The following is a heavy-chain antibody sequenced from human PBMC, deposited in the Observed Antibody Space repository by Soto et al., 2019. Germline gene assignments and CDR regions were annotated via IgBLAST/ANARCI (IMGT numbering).Heavy chain of an antibody. D-gene: IGHD3-3*01. Sequence: GGSLRLSCAASGFTFSSYGMHWVRQAPGKGLEWVAVISYDGSNKYYADTVKGRFTISRDNSKNTLYLQMNSLRAEDTAVYYCAKDVLRFLEWLAFYGMDVWGQGTTVTVSS. J-gene: IGHJ6*02. CDR3: AKDVLRFLEWLAFYGMDV. CDR1: GFTFSSYG. V-gene: IGHV3-30*18. CDR2: ISYDGSNK.